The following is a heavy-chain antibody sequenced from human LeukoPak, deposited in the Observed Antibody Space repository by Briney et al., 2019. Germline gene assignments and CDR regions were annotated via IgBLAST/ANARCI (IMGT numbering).Heavy chain of an antibody. D-gene: IGHD3-9*01. CDR1: GGSISSGGYY. J-gene: IGHJ4*02. V-gene: IGHV4-31*03. CDR3: AAVRYFDWLSDTIIDY. Sequence: PSQTLSLTCTVSGGSISSGGYYWSWIRQHPRKGLEWIGYIYYSGSTYYNPSLKSRVTISVDTSKNQFSLKLSSVTAADTAVYYCAAVRYFDWLSDTIIDYWGQGTLVTVSS. CDR2: IYYSGST.